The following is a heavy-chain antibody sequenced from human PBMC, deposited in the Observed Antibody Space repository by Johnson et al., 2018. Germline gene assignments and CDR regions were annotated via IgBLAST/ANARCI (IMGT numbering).Heavy chain of an antibody. J-gene: IGHJ3*02. CDR1: GYSFTSYW. Sequence: VQLLESGAEVKKPGESLKISCKGSGYSFTSYWIGWVLQMPGKGLEWMGIIYPGDSDTRYSPSFQGQVIISAAKSISTAYLQWSRLKASDTARFYCARLLRGYCSSTSCYAGAFDIWGQGTMVTVSS. D-gene: IGHD2-2*01. V-gene: IGHV5-51*01. CDR3: ARLLRGYCSSTSCYAGAFDI. CDR2: IYPGDSDT.